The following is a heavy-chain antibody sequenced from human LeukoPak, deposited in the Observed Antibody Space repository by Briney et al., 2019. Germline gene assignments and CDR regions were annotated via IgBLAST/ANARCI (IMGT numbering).Heavy chain of an antibody. D-gene: IGHD3-22*01. CDR3: ARDRYYYDSSGYNWFDP. Sequence: GASVKVSCKASGYTFTGYYMHWVRQAPGQGLEWMGWINPNSGGTNYAQKFRGRVTMTRDTSISTAYMELSRLRSDDTAVYYCARDRYYYDSSGYNWFDPWGQGTLVTVSS. V-gene: IGHV1-2*02. CDR1: GYTFTGYY. CDR2: INPNSGGT. J-gene: IGHJ5*02.